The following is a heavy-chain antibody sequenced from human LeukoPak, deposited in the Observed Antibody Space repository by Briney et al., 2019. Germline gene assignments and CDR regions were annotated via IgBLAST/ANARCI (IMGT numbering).Heavy chain of an antibody. CDR2: ISAYNGNT. V-gene: IGHV1-18*01. CDR3: ARSPIARVAATTPYYMDV. D-gene: IGHD6-19*01. Sequence: ASVKVSCKASGYTFANYGISWVRQAPGQGLEWVGWISAYNGNTNYAQKLQGRVTLTTDTSTSTGYMELRSLRSDDTALYYCARSPIARVAATTPYYMDVWGKGTAVTVSS. CDR1: GYTFANYG. J-gene: IGHJ6*03.